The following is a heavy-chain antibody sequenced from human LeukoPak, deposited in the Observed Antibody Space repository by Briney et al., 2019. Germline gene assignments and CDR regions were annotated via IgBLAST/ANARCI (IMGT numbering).Heavy chain of an antibody. CDR2: ISAYNGNT. CDR1: GYTFTSYG. V-gene: IGHV1-18*01. CDR3: ARAGVYDSSGYFLGGAFDI. Sequence: ASVTVSCKASGYTFTSYGISWVRQAPGQGLEWMGWISAYNGNTNYAQKLQGRVTMTTDTSTSTAYMELRSLRSDDTAVYYCARAGVYDSSGYFLGGAFDIWGQGTMVTVSS. J-gene: IGHJ3*02. D-gene: IGHD3-22*01.